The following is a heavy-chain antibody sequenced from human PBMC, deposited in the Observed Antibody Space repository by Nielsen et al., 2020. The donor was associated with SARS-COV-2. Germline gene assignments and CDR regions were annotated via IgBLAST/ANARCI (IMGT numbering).Heavy chain of an antibody. CDR2: ISYDGSNK. J-gene: IGHJ4*02. V-gene: IGHV3-30-3*01. Sequence: GESLKISCAASGFTFSSYAMHWVRQAPGKGLEWVAVISYDGSNKYYADSVKGRFTISRDNSKNTLYLQMNSLRAEDTAVYYCASSVGYGYAFDYWGQGTLVTVSS. CDR3: ASSVGYGYAFDY. CDR1: GFTFSSYA. D-gene: IGHD5-18*01.